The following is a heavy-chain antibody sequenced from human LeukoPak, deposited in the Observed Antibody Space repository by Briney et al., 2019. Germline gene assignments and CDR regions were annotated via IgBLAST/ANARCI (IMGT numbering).Heavy chain of an antibody. CDR2: IYDGGST. CDR3: AKDPGDSSSWLH. CDR1: GITISSNH. D-gene: IGHD6-13*01. V-gene: IGHV3-66*01. Sequence: GGSLRLSCAASGITISSNHMTWVRQAPGKGVEWVSVIYDGGSTSYADSVKGRFIISRDNSKNTLYLQMNSLRAEDTAVYYCAKDPGDSSSWLHWGQGTLVTVSS. J-gene: IGHJ4*02.